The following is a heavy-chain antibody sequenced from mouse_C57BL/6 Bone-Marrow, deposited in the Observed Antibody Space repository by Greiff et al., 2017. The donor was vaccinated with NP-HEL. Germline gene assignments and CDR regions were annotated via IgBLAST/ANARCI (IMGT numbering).Heavy chain of an antibody. CDR3: AYCYGSTLDY. CDR2: IHPNSGST. J-gene: IGHJ2*01. V-gene: IGHV1-64*01. D-gene: IGHD1-1*01. Sequence: QVQLQQPGAELVKPGASVKLSCKASGYTFTSYWMHWVKQRPGQGLEWIGMIHPNSGSTNYNEKFKSKATLTVDKSSSTAYMQLSSLTSEDSAFYYCAYCYGSTLDYWGQGTTLTVSS. CDR1: GYTFTSYW.